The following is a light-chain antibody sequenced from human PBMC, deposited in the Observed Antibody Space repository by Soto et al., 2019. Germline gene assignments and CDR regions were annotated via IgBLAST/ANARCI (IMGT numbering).Light chain of an antibody. CDR2: AAS. CDR1: QGNNSF. J-gene: IGKJ2*02. Sequence: IQLTQSPSSLSASVGDRVTISCRASQGNNSFVAWYQQKSGKAPKLLIYAASTLQSGVPSRVSGSGSGTAFTLTISSLQPEDFAPYYGQQLNERRCSFGQGTKLDIK. V-gene: IGKV1-9*01. CDR3: QQLNERRCS.